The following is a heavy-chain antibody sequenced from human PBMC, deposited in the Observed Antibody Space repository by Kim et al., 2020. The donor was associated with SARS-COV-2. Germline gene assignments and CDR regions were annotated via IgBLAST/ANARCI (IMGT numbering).Heavy chain of an antibody. Sequence: GGSLRLSCAASGFTFSSYGMHWVRQAPGKGLEWVAVIWYDGSNKYYADSVKGRFTISRDNSKNTLYLQMNSLRAEDTAVYYCARDWRIAARPGDWFDPWGQGTLVTVSS. J-gene: IGHJ5*02. CDR3: ARDWRIAARPGDWFDP. CDR1: GFTFSSYG. V-gene: IGHV3-33*01. D-gene: IGHD6-6*01. CDR2: IWYDGSNK.